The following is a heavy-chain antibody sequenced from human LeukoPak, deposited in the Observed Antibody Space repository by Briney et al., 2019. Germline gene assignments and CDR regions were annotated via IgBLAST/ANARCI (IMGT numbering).Heavy chain of an antibody. CDR2: ISWNSGSI. J-gene: IGHJ4*02. V-gene: IGHV3-9*01. D-gene: IGHD6-19*01. CDR3: AKDFTGAVAGTADY. Sequence: PGGSLGLSCAASGFTFDDYAMHWVRQAPGKGLEWVSGISWNSGSIGYADSVKGRFTISRDNAKNSLYLQMNSLRAEDTALYYCAKDFTGAVAGTADYWGQGTLVTVSS. CDR1: GFTFDDYA.